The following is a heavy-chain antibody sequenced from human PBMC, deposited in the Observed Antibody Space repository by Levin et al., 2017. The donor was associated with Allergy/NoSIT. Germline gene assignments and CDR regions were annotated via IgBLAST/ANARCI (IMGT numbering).Heavy chain of an antibody. CDR1: GGSIGSSRYY. D-gene: IGHD1-26*01. V-gene: IGHV4-39*07. CDR3: ARCQPTAPYSTFDI. Sequence: PSETLSLTCTVSGGSIGSSRYYWGWIRQPPGTGLEWIGNIYYSGSTYYNPSLKSRVTISVDTSKNQFSLKVSSVTAADTAVYYCARCQPTAPYSTFDIWGQGTMVTVSS. J-gene: IGHJ3*02. CDR2: IYYSGST.